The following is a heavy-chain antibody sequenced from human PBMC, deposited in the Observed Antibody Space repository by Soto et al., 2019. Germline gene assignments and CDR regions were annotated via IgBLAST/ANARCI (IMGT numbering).Heavy chain of an antibody. V-gene: IGHV1-18*01. CDR1: GCPFSSYA. Sequence: XSVKVSCNASGCPFSSYAIIWVRQAPGQGLEWMGWISIYNGNTHYAQKFQGRLTLTTDTSTSTAYMELRSLTSDDTAVYFCARSPMAPAPVDLWGQGTLVTVSS. J-gene: IGHJ4*02. CDR2: ISIYNGNT. CDR3: ARSPMAPAPVDL. D-gene: IGHD6-13*01.